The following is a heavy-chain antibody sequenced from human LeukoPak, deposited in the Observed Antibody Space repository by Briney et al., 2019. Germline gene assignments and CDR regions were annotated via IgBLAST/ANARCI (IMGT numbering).Heavy chain of an antibody. CDR1: GFAFSSYS. Sequence: GGSLRLSCAASGFAFSSYSMNWVRQAPGKGLEWVSSISSGSTYVYYADSVKGRFSISRDNAKNSLCLQMSSLRAEDTAVYYCARDRGYYYDSSDHIDAFDLWGQGTMVTVSS. D-gene: IGHD3-22*01. J-gene: IGHJ3*01. V-gene: IGHV3-21*01. CDR2: ISSGSTYV. CDR3: ARDRGYYYDSSDHIDAFDL.